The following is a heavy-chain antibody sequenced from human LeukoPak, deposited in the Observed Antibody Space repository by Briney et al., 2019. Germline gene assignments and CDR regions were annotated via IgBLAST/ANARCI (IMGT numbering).Heavy chain of an antibody. J-gene: IGHJ5*02. Sequence: GGSLRLSCAASGFTFSSYWMHWVRQAPGKGLVWVSRINSDGSSTSYADSVKGRFTISRDNAKNTLYLQMNSLRAEDTAVYYCVRVRYYGNWFDPWGQGTLVTVSS. CDR3: VRVRYYGNWFDP. CDR2: INSDGSST. CDR1: GFTFSSYW. D-gene: IGHD3-3*01. V-gene: IGHV3-74*01.